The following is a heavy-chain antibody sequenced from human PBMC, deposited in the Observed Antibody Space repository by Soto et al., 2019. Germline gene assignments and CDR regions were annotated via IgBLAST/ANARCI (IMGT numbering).Heavy chain of an antibody. V-gene: IGHV3-23*01. CDR1: GFTISSYT. Sequence: GGSLRLSCAASGFTISSYTMTWVRQASGKGLEWVSAITGSGTNTYYADSVKGRFTISTDKSTNTLYLQMSSLRAEDTAIYYCAKHYYDSSAIFDYWGQGTLVTVSS. J-gene: IGHJ4*02. CDR3: AKHYYDSSAIFDY. D-gene: IGHD3-22*01. CDR2: ITGSGTNT.